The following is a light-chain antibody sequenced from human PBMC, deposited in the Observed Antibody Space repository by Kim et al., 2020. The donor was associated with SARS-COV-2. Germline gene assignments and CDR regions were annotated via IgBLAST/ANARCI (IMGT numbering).Light chain of an antibody. J-gene: IGKJ1*01. V-gene: IGKV3-15*01. CDR3: QQYNGWPRT. Sequence: VSPGERATRSCRASQSVSTNLAWYQQKPGQAPRLLIYGASTRDTGIAARFSGSGSGTEFSLTISSRQSEDFAVYYCQQYNGWPRTFGQGTKVDIK. CDR1: QSVSTN. CDR2: GAS.